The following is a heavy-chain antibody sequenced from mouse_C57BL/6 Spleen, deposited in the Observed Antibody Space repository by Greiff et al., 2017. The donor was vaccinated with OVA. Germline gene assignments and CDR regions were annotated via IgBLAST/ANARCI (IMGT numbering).Heavy chain of an antibody. V-gene: IGHV5-12*01. D-gene: IGHD2-5*01. CDR1: GFTFSDYY. Sequence: EVQLVESGGGLVQPGGSLKLSCAASGFTFSDYYMYWVRQTPEKRLEWVAYISNGGGSTYYPDTVKGRFTISRDNAKNTLYLQMSRLKSEDTAMYYCARAYYSNYWFAYWGQGTLVTVSA. CDR2: ISNGGGST. CDR3: ARAYYSNYWFAY. J-gene: IGHJ3*01.